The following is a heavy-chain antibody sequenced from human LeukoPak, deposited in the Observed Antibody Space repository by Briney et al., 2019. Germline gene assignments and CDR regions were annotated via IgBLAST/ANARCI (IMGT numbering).Heavy chain of an antibody. CDR2: IKLVGSEK. D-gene: IGHD2-15*01. V-gene: IGHV3-7*01. CDR3: ARGYRYCSGGSCLDI. J-gene: IGHJ3*02. Sequence: AGRSLRLSCAASGFTFSSYWMSWVRQAPRKGLGWVANIKLVGSEKYYVDSVKGRFTISRDNAKTSLYLQLNSLTSWVRTLFYLARGYRYCSGGSCLDIWGQGTMVTVSS. CDR1: GFTFSSYW.